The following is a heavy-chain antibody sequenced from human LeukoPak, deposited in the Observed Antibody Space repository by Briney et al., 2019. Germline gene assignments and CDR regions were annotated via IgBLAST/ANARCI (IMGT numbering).Heavy chain of an antibody. J-gene: IGHJ5*02. CDR2: INPNSGGT. Sequence: ASVKVSCKASGYTFTGYYMHWVRQAPGQGLEWMGWINPNSGGTNYAQKFQGRVTMTRDTPISTAYMELSRLRSDDTAVYYCARAGELYYYDSSGYYYSNWFDPWGQGTLVTVSS. V-gene: IGHV1-2*02. CDR3: ARAGELYYYDSSGYYYSNWFDP. D-gene: IGHD3-22*01. CDR1: GYTFTGYY.